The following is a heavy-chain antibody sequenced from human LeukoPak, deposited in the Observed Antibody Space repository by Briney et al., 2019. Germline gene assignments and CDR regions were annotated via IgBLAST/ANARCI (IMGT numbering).Heavy chain of an antibody. Sequence: GGSLRLSCAASGFTFSSYGMYWVRQAPGKGLEWVAFIRYEGSNEYYADSVKGRFTISRDNSKNTLYLQMNSLRGEDTAVYYCAKVYGVAGIDYWGQGTLVTVSS. CDR3: AKVYGVAGIDY. CDR2: IRYEGSNE. J-gene: IGHJ4*02. CDR1: GFTFSSYG. D-gene: IGHD6-19*01. V-gene: IGHV3-30*02.